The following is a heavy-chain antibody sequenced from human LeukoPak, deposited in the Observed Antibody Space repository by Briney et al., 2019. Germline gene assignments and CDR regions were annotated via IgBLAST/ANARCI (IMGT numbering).Heavy chain of an antibody. CDR3: ARDGGYCSSTSCYELLGFDP. V-gene: IGHV1-2*02. CDR1: GYTFTDYY. D-gene: IGHD2-2*01. Sequence: ASVKVSCRASGYTFTDYYIHWVRQAPGQGLEWMGWINPNSGGTNYAQKFQGRVTMTRDTSISTAYMELSRLRSDDTAVYYCARDGGYCSSTSCYELLGFDPWGQGTLVTVSS. CDR2: INPNSGGT. J-gene: IGHJ5*02.